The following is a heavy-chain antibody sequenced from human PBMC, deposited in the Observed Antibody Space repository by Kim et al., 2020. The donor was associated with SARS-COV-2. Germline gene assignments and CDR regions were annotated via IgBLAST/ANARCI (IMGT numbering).Heavy chain of an antibody. CDR3: AKDRTPDGKWEVDY. D-gene: IGHD1-26*01. Sequence: VGSLRLSCVASRFTFSTYSMSWVRQAPGKGLEWVSAIIGDGGDKYYANSVKGRFTISRDNSKNTLYLQMNSLRIEDTAIYYCAKDRTPDGKWEVDYWGRGTLVTVSS. J-gene: IGHJ4*02. CDR1: RFTFSTYS. CDR2: IIGDGGDK. V-gene: IGHV3-23*01.